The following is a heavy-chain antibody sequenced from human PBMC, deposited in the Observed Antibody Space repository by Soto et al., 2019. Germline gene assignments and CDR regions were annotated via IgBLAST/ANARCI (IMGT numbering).Heavy chain of an antibody. J-gene: IGHJ6*02. CDR2: INPNSGGT. CDR1: GYTFTGYY. D-gene: IGHD3-3*01. Sequence: ASVKVSCKASGYTFTGYYMHWVRQAPGQGLEWMGWINPNSGGTNYAQKFQGRVTMTRDTSISTAYMELSRLRSDDTAVYYCARDKWGGVVTYGMDVWGQGTTVTVS. V-gene: IGHV1-2*02. CDR3: ARDKWGGVVTYGMDV.